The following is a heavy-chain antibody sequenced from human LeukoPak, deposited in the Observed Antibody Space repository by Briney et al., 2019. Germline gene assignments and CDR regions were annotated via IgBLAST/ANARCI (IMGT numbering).Heavy chain of an antibody. Sequence: PGGSLRLSCAASRFTFSSYAMHWVRQAPGKGLEWVAVISYDGSNKFYADSVKGRFTISRDNSKNTLYLQMNSLRAEDTAVYYCARGGGYSSSWYHRNSQTLYFDYWGQGTLVTVSS. CDR1: RFTFSSYA. CDR2: ISYDGSNK. D-gene: IGHD6-13*01. V-gene: IGHV3-30-3*01. J-gene: IGHJ4*02. CDR3: ARGGGYSSSWYHRNSQTLYFDY.